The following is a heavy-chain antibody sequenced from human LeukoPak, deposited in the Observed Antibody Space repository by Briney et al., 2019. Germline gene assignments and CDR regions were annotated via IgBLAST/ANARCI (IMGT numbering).Heavy chain of an antibody. CDR2: IKEDGSEK. J-gene: IGHJ5*02. D-gene: IGHD3-10*01. Sequence: PGGSLRLSCAASGFTFSGYWMSWVRQAPGKGLEWVANIKEDGSEKYYVDSVKGRFTISRDNAKNSLYLQMNSLRAEDTAVYYCARYDTGRTSWGQGTLVTVSA. CDR3: ARYDTGRTS. CDR1: GFTFSGYW. V-gene: IGHV3-7*04.